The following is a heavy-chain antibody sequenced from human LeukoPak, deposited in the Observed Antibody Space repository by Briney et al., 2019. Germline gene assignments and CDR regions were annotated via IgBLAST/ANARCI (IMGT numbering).Heavy chain of an antibody. Sequence: GASVKVSCKASGYTFTSYYMHWVRQAPGQGLEWMGVIDPSGGSTNYAQKFQGRVTMTRDTSTSTLYMELSSLRSEDTAAYYCARAQYFDWVSSLDFWGQGTLVTVSS. D-gene: IGHD3-9*01. J-gene: IGHJ4*02. CDR2: IDPSGGST. CDR3: ARAQYFDWVSSLDF. V-gene: IGHV1-46*01. CDR1: GYTFTSYY.